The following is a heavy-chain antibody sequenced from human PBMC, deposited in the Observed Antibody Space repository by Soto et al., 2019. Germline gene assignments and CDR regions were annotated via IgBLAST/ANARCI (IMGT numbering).Heavy chain of an antibody. D-gene: IGHD3-22*01. CDR3: AIVGYYRTPFDY. J-gene: IGHJ4*02. CDR1: GGTFSSYA. Sequence: SVKVSCKASGGTFSSYAISWVRQAPGQGLEWMGGIIPIFGTANYAQKFQGRVTITADESTSTAYMELSSLRFEDTAVYYCAIVGYYRTPFDYWGQGTLVTVSS. V-gene: IGHV1-69*13. CDR2: IIPIFGTA.